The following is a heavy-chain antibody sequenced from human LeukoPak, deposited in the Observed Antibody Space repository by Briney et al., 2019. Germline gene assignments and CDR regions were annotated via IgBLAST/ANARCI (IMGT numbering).Heavy chain of an antibody. Sequence: PSETLSLTCTVSGGSISSYYWSWIRQPPGKGLEWIGYIYYSGSTNYNPSLKSRVTISVDTSKNQFSLKLSSVTAADTAVYYCARGNIVLMVYANWFDPWGQGTLVTVSS. D-gene: IGHD2-8*01. J-gene: IGHJ5*02. V-gene: IGHV4-59*01. CDR1: GGSISSYY. CDR2: IYYSGST. CDR3: ARGNIVLMVYANWFDP.